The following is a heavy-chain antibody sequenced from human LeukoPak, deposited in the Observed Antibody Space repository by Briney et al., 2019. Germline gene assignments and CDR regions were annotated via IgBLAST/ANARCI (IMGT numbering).Heavy chain of an antibody. Sequence: SETLSLTCTVSGVSISSYYWSWIRQPAGKGLEWVSRIYTSRSTNYNPSLKSRATMSVDTSKNQFSLKLSSVTAADTAVYYCAREGDGYLNWFDPWGQGNLVTVSS. CDR3: AREGDGYLNWFDP. V-gene: IGHV4-4*07. J-gene: IGHJ5*02. D-gene: IGHD5-18*01. CDR2: IYTSRST. CDR1: GVSISSYY.